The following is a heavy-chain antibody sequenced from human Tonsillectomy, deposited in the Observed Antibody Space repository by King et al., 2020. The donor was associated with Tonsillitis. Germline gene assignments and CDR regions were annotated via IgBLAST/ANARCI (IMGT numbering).Heavy chain of an antibody. CDR2: NDYSGRT. D-gene: IGHD6-13*01. CDR3: ARGRRYSSRHDVIDI. J-gene: IGHJ3*02. V-gene: IGHV4-59*01. CDR1: GGSIGTYY. Sequence: VQLQESGPGLVKPSETLSLTCTVSGGSIGTYYLTWIRRPPGEGLGWIGCNDYSGRTHYNPSLQSRVTISLDQSKNQFYLKLSSVTAADTAVFYCARGRRYSSRHDVIDIWGQGTMVTVSP.